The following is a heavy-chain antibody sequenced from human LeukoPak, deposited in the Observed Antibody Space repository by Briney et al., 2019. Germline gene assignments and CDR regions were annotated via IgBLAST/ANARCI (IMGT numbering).Heavy chain of an antibody. CDR2: IYHSGDT. V-gene: IGHV4-38-2*02. CDR3: ARGPGAASQEAFDY. Sequence: PSGTLSLTCTVSGYSITSGYYWGWIRQSPGKGLEWIGTIYHSGDTYYNPSLKSRVTMSVDTSKNQFSLKLSSVTAADTAVYYCARGPGAASQEAFDYWGQGTLVTVSS. D-gene: IGHD1-26*01. J-gene: IGHJ4*02. CDR1: GYSITSGYY.